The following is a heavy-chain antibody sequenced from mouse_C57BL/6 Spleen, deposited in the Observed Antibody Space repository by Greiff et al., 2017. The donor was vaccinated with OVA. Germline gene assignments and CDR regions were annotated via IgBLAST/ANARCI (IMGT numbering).Heavy chain of an antibody. Sequence: EVMLVESGGGLVQPGGSLSLSCAASGFTFTDYYMSWVRQPPGKALEWLGFIRNKANGYTTEYSASVKGRFTISRDNSQSILYLQMNALRAEDSATYYCARFYDPGTYYFDYWGQGTTLTVSS. J-gene: IGHJ2*01. V-gene: IGHV7-3*01. CDR1: GFTFTDYY. CDR3: ARFYDPGTYYFDY. D-gene: IGHD2-3*01. CDR2: IRNKANGYTT.